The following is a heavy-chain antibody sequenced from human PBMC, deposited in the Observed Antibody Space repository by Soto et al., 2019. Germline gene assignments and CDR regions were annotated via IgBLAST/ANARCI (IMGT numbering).Heavy chain of an antibody. CDR2: IVVGSGNT. CDR3: ATRADYASGSFDDF. V-gene: IGHV1-58*02. Sequence: ASVKVSCKASGFTFTSSAMQWVRQARGQRLEWIGWIVVGSGNTNYAQKFQERVTITRDMSTSTAYMELSSLRSEDTAVYYCATRADYASGSFDDFWGQGTLVTVSS. CDR1: GFTFTSSA. J-gene: IGHJ4*02. D-gene: IGHD3-22*01.